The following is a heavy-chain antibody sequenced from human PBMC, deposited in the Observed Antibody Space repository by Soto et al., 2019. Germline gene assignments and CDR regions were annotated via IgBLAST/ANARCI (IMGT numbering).Heavy chain of an antibody. CDR3: ARRLDP. V-gene: IGHV4-31*01. CDR2: IYVSGAT. CDR1: GGSITSGYY. J-gene: IGHJ5*02. Sequence: QVQLQESGPGLVKPSQTLSLTCTVSGGSITSGYYWGWIRQHPGKGLEWIGYIYVSGATYYNPSLXSXVTISVDTSNNQFSLKMKSVTAADTAVYYCARRLDPWGQGTLVTVSS.